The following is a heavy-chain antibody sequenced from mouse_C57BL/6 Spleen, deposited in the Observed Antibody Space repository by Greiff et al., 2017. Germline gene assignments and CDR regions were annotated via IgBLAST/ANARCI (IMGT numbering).Heavy chain of an antibody. CDR1: GFTFSDYG. D-gene: IGHD1-1*01. CDR3: ARWGVVAYYAMDY. Sequence: EVMLVESGGGLVKPGGSLKLSCAASGFTFSDYGMHWVRQAPEKGLEWVAYISSGSSTIYYADTVKGRFTISRDNAKNTLFLQMTSLRSEDTAMYYCARWGVVAYYAMDYWGQGTSVTVSS. V-gene: IGHV5-17*01. CDR2: ISSGSSTI. J-gene: IGHJ4*01.